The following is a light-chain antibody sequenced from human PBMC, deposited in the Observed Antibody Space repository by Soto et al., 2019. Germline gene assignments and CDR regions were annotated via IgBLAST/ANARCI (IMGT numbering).Light chain of an antibody. V-gene: IGLV1-40*01. Sequence: QSVLTQPPSVSEAPGQRVTISCTGSSSNIGAGYEAHWYQQVPGTAPKLLIYENNNRPSGVPDRFPGSKSGTSASLAITGLQAEDAAEYYCQSYDSSLSGYVFGTGTKLTVL. CDR2: ENN. CDR1: SSNIGAGYE. J-gene: IGLJ1*01. CDR3: QSYDSSLSGYV.